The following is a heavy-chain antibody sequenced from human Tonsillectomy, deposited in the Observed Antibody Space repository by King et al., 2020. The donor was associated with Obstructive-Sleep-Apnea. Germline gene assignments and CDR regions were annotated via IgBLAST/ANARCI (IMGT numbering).Heavy chain of an antibody. CDR3: TAPRRLMARGVMPPGWFDP. CDR1: GGAISSTSYY. CDR2: IYYSGTT. J-gene: IGHJ5*02. Sequence: LQLQESGPGLVKPSETLSLTCAVSGGAISSTSYYWGWIRQPPGKGLEWIGSIYYSGTTYYNPSLKSRVTISVDKSENQFSLKLTSVTAADTAVYYCTAPRRLMARGVMPPGWFDPWGQGTLVTVSS. V-gene: IGHV4-39*07. D-gene: IGHD3-10*01.